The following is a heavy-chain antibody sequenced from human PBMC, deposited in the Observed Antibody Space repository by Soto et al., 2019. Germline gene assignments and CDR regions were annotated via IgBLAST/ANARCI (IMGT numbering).Heavy chain of an antibody. CDR2: IIPIFGTA. Sequence: SVKVSCKASGGTFSSYAISWVRQAPGQGLEWMGGIIPIFGTANYAQKFQGRVTITADESTSTAYMELSSLRSEDTAVYYCAREWNISDFGVVITEWQESAFDIWGQGTMVTVSS. D-gene: IGHD3-3*01. J-gene: IGHJ3*02. CDR1: GGTFSSYA. CDR3: AREWNISDFGVVITEWQESAFDI. V-gene: IGHV1-69*13.